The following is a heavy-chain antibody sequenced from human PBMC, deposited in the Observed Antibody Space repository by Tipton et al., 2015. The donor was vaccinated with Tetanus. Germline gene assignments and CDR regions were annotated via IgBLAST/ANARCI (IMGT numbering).Heavy chain of an antibody. J-gene: IGHJ6*02. CDR2: ISGSGGHI. Sequence: SLRLSCVGSGFTFSDYSINWVRQAPGRGLEWVTFISGSGGHIYYADSVKGRFTVSRDNAKNSVYLQMSSPRDDDTAIYYCARDRRSYIASAGYGVDVWGQGTPVTASS. V-gene: IGHV3-48*02. CDR1: GFTFSDYS. D-gene: IGHD6-13*01. CDR3: ARDRRSYIASAGYGVDV.